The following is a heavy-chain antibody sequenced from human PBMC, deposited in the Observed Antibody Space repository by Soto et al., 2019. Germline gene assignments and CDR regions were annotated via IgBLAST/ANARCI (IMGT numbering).Heavy chain of an antibody. Sequence: SETLSLTCIVSGGSISSADYYWSWIRQPAGKGLEWIGRIYTSGSTNYNPSLKSRVTMSVDTSKNQFSLKLSSVTAADTAVYYCARVRIAARTGAYGMDVWGQGTTVTVSS. CDR1: GGSISSADYY. V-gene: IGHV4-61*02. D-gene: IGHD6-6*01. CDR3: ARVRIAARTGAYGMDV. CDR2: IYTSGST. J-gene: IGHJ6*02.